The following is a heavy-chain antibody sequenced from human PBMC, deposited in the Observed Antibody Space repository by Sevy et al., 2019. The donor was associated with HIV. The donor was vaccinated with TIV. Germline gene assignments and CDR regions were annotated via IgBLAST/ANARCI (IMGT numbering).Heavy chain of an antibody. CDR1: GFTFSSYG. CDR3: AKGQWLVHGDYYYGMDV. D-gene: IGHD6-19*01. CDR2: ISYDGINK. J-gene: IGHJ6*02. V-gene: IGHV3-30*18. Sequence: GGSLRLSCAASGFTFSSYGMHWVRQAPGKGLEWVAVISYDGINKYYADSVKGRFTISRDNSKNTLYLQMNSLRAEDTAVYYCAKGQWLVHGDYYYGMDVWGQGTTVTVSS.